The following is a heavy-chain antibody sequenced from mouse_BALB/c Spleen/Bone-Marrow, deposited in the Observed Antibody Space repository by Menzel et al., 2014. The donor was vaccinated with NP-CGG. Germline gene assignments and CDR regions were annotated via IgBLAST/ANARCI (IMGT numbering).Heavy chain of an antibody. V-gene: IGHV14-3*02. D-gene: IGHD2-2*01. CDR2: IDPASDST. J-gene: IGHJ3*01. CDR3: ANYGYDGGVFAY. Sequence: VQLKESGAELVKPGASVKLSCTASGFNIKDTYMHWVKQRPEQGLEWIGRIDPASDSTKYDPKFQGKATITADTSSNTAYLHLSSLTSEDTAVYYCANYGYDGGVFAYWGQGTLVTVSA. CDR1: GFNIKDTY.